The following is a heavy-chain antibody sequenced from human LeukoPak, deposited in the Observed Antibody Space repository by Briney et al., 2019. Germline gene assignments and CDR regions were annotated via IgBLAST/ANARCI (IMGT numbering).Heavy chain of an antibody. D-gene: IGHD6-13*01. CDR1: GVSITSSVYS. CDR3: ARDGSSWYLDAFDI. Sequence: SETLSLTCTVSGVSITSSVYSWGWIRQPPGKGLEWIGSFYSGSTYYNPSLKSRITISADTSKNQFSLKLSSVTAADTAVYYCARDGSSWYLDAFDIWGQGTMVTVSS. V-gene: IGHV4-39*07. CDR2: FYSGST. J-gene: IGHJ3*02.